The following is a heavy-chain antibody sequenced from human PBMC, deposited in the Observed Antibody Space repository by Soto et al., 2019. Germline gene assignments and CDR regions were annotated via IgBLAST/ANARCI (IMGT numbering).Heavy chain of an antibody. CDR3: AKARATYYHGSGIAY. Sequence: EVQLLESGGGLAQPGGSLRLSCAASGFTFSRSVMTWVRQAPGRGLEWVSAISGSGDDTYYADSVKGRFTVSRDNSKNTLFLQMNSLRAEDTAVYYCAKARATYYHGSGIAYWGQGTLVTVSS. CDR1: GFTFSRSV. CDR2: ISGSGDDT. V-gene: IGHV3-23*01. D-gene: IGHD3-10*01. J-gene: IGHJ4*02.